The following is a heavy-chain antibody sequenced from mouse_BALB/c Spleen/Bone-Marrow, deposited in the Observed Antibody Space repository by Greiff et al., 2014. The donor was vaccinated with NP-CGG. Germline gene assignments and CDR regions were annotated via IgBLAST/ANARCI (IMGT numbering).Heavy chain of an antibody. Sequence: EVQGEESGGDLVKPGGSLKLSCAASGFTFSSYGMSWGRQTPDKRLEWVATISSGGSNTYYPDSVKGRFTISRDNAKNTLYLQMSSLKSEDTAMYYCARHQRYYAMDYWGQGPSVTVST. V-gene: IGHV5-6*01. CDR2: ISSGGSNT. J-gene: IGHJ4*01. CDR3: ARHQRYYAMDY. CDR1: GFTFSSYG.